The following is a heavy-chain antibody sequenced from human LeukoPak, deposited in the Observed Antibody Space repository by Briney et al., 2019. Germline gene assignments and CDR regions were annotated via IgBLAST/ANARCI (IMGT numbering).Heavy chain of an antibody. D-gene: IGHD6-6*01. CDR2: ISSSSSYI. J-gene: IGHJ4*02. CDR3: ARGLSGYASSLGY. Sequence: GGSLRLSCAASGFTFSSYSMNWVRQAPGKGLEWVSSISSSSSYIYYADSVKGRFTISRDNAKNSLYLQMNSLRAEDTAAYYCARGLSGYASSLGYWGQGTLVTVSS. V-gene: IGHV3-21*01. CDR1: GFTFSSYS.